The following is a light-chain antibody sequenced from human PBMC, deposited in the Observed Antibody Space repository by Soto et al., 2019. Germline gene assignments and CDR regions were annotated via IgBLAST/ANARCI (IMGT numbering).Light chain of an antibody. CDR3: QQDNSFPQT. Sequence: DIQMTQSPSSVYASIGDRVTITRPASQGINKWLAWYQQTPGKAHKLLIYSTSTSESGVASTFIGNGSCSDFTHAISSLQPVDFAAYSCQQDNSFPQTVGGGTKVEIK. J-gene: IGKJ4*01. CDR1: QGINKW. V-gene: IGKV1-12*01. CDR2: STS.